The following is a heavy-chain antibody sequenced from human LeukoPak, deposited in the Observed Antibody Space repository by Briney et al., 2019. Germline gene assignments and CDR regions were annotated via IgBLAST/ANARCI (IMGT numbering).Heavy chain of an antibody. CDR3: ARDCRHAVAEPLFDY. CDR2: VSAYNGNT. D-gene: IGHD6-19*01. CDR1: GYTFTSYG. V-gene: IGHV1-18*01. J-gene: IGHJ4*02. Sequence: GASVKVSCKASGYTFTSYGISWVRQAPGQGLEWMGWVSAYNGNTNYAQKLQGRVTMTTDTSTSTAYMELRSLRSDDTAVYYCARDCRHAVAEPLFDYWGQGTLVTVSS.